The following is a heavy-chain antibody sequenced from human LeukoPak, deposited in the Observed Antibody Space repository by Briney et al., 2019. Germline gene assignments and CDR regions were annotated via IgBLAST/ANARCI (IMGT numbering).Heavy chain of an antibody. V-gene: IGHV4-59*01. CDR3: ARGKYYFDY. J-gene: IGHJ4*02. CDR2: MYYSGDT. CDR1: VDSISGYY. Sequence: PSETLSLTCTVSVDSISGYYWSWIRQPPGKGLEWIGYMYYSGDTNYNPSLKSRLTTSLDTSKNQFSLKLSSVTAADTAVYYCARGKYYFDYWGQGTLVTVSS.